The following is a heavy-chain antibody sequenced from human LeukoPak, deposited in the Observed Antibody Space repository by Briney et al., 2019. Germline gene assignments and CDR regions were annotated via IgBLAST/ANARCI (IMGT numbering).Heavy chain of an antibody. CDR3: ARDGYDYVWGSYRYIY. J-gene: IGHJ4*02. D-gene: IGHD3-16*02. CDR1: GGSISSSSYY. CDR2: IYYSGST. Sequence: SETLSLTCTVSGGSISSSSYYWGWIRQPPGKGLEWIGSIYYSGSTYYNPSLKSRVTISVDTPKNQFSLKLSSVTAADTAVYYCARDGYDYVWGSYRYIYWGQGTLVTVSS. V-gene: IGHV4-39*07.